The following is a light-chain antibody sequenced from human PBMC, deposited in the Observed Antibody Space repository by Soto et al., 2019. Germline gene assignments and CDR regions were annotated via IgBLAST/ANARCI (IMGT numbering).Light chain of an antibody. CDR3: QHYDDAPQT. CDR2: WAS. CDR1: QSLLYSPNNKNY. Sequence: DIVMTQSPDSLAVSLGERATIDCKSRQSLLYSPNNKNYLAWYQQKPGQPPKLLIYWASTRESGVPDRFTGSGSGPDFTLTLRSLQAEDVAVYYCQHYDDAPQTFGRGNKVEI. V-gene: IGKV4-1*01. J-gene: IGKJ1*01.